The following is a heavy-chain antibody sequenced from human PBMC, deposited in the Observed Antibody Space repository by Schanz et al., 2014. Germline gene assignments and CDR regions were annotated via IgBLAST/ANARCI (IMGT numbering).Heavy chain of an antibody. CDR1: AAFISRYY. CDR2: VNYIGST. Sequence: QVQLQESGPGLVKPSETLSLTCTVSAAFISRYYWSWVRQAPGKGLEWIGYVNYIGSTKYNPSLEHRVTRSADTSKKQFSLKMTSVTTTDTAVYYCASTHWFGSGTTIVDYWGQGTLVTVSS. J-gene: IGHJ4*02. CDR3: ASTHWFGSGTTIVDY. D-gene: IGHD3-10*01. V-gene: IGHV4-59*01.